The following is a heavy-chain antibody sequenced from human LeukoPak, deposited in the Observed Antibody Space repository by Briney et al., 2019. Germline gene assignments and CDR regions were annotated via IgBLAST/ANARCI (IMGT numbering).Heavy chain of an antibody. CDR3: TRHQGVRQYSSGSDIPDYYYMDV. D-gene: IGHD6-19*01. CDR1: GFTVSSSY. Sequence: GGSLRLSCAASGFTVSSSYMSWVRQAPGKGLEWVSVIYSGGSTYYADSVKGRFTISRDSSKSTLSLQMNSLRAEDTAVYYCTRHQGVRQYSSGSDIPDYYYMDVWGKGTTVTVSS. J-gene: IGHJ6*03. CDR2: IYSGGST. V-gene: IGHV3-53*01.